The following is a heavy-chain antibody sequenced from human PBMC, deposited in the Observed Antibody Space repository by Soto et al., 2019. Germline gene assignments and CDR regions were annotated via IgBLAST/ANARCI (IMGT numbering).Heavy chain of an antibody. Sequence: QVQLVQSGAEVKKPGASVKVSCKASGYTFTSYGISWVRQAPGQGLEWMGWISPSNGNTNYAQNLPGRVTMHTDTSTTTAYMELRSLRSDDTDVYYCARPMTTVTQRDAFDIWGQGTMVTVSS. V-gene: IGHV1-18*01. CDR3: ARPMTTVTQRDAFDI. CDR2: ISPSNGNT. J-gene: IGHJ3*02. CDR1: GYTFTSYG. D-gene: IGHD4-17*01.